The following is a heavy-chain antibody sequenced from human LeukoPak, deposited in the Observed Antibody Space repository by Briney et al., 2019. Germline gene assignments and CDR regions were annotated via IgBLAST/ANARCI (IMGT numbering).Heavy chain of an antibody. Sequence: GGSLRLSCAASGFTFSIYSMDWVRQAPGKGLEWVSSITSTSASIYYADSLKGRFSISRDSSKNTLYLQMNSLRAEDTAVYYCAKRGSTWDLDYWGQGTLVTVSS. CDR2: ITSTSASI. D-gene: IGHD6-13*01. CDR3: AKRGSTWDLDY. J-gene: IGHJ4*02. CDR1: GFTFSIYS. V-gene: IGHV3-21*01.